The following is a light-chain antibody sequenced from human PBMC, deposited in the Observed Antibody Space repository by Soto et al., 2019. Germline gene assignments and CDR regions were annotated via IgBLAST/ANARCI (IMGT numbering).Light chain of an antibody. Sequence: DIQMTQSPSSLSASVGDRVTITCRASQRISYWLAWYQQKPGKAPNLLIYKASSLESGVPSRFSGSGSGTEFTLTISSLQPDDFATYYCQQYNNYWTFGQGTKVEIK. J-gene: IGKJ1*01. V-gene: IGKV1-5*03. CDR3: QQYNNYWT. CDR2: KAS. CDR1: QRISYW.